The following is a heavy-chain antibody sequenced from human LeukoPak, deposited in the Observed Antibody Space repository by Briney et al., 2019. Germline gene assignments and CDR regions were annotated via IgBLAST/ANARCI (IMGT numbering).Heavy chain of an antibody. CDR1: GVSISSSNSY. J-gene: IGHJ5*02. Sequence: PSETLSLTCTVSGVSISSSNSYWGWIRQPPGKGLEWIGSIYYSGNTYYNASLKSQVSISIDTSKNQFSLQLNSVTPEDTAVYYCARGSGRNWFDPWGQGILVTVSS. CDR2: IYYSGNT. D-gene: IGHD1-1*01. V-gene: IGHV4-39*01. CDR3: ARGSGRNWFDP.